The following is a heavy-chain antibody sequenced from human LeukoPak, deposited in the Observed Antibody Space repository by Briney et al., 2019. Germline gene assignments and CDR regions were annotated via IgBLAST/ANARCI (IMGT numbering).Heavy chain of an antibody. Sequence: GGSLRLSCAASGFTFTNFWMHWVRQAPGKGLVWVSRVNTDGSNTIYADFVKGRFTISRDNAKNTLYLQMSSLRAEDTAVYYCGRGVLDSSKLLDYWGQGTLVTVSS. CDR1: GFTFTNFW. J-gene: IGHJ4*02. CDR3: GRGVLDSSKLLDY. CDR2: VNTDGSNT. D-gene: IGHD6-13*01. V-gene: IGHV3-74*01.